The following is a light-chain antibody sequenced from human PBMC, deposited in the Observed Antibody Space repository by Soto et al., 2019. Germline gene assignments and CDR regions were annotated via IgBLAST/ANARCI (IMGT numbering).Light chain of an antibody. CDR2: GTS. Sequence: EIIMTQSPATLSVSPGERATLSCRASQSVSSNLAWYRQRPGQAPRLLIYGTSTRATGIPDRFSGSGSGTEFTLTISSLQSEEFAVYYCQQYDSWPPLFTFGPGTKVDLK. J-gene: IGKJ3*01. CDR3: QQYDSWPPLFT. CDR1: QSVSSN. V-gene: IGKV3-15*01.